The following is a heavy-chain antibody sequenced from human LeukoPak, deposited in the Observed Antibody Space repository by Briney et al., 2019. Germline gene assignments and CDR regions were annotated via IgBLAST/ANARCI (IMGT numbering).Heavy chain of an antibody. CDR2: IYHSGRT. Sequence: SETLSLTCAVSGGSISSSNWWSWVRQPPGKGLEWIGEIYHSGRTNYNPSLKSRVTISVDTSKNQFSLKLSSVTAADTAVYYCARNHLGDFDYWGQGTLVTVSS. J-gene: IGHJ4*02. CDR1: GGSISSSNW. V-gene: IGHV4-4*02. CDR3: ARNHLGDFDY.